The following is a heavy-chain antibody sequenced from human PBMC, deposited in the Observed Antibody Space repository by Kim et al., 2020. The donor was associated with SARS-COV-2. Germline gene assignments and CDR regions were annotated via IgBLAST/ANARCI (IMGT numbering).Heavy chain of an antibody. CDR3: MKGGWGWIWDP. V-gene: IGHV3-23*01. Sequence: GGSLRLSCTTSGFTFTGYAMSWVRQAPGKGLEWVSGIAGSGGTTYYVDSVKGRFTISRDNSKNTLYLQMNSLRADDTAVYYCMKGGWGWIWDPGGQGTRVTVSS. CDR1: GFTFTGYA. CDR2: IAGSGGTT. J-gene: IGHJ5*02. D-gene: IGHD2-2*03.